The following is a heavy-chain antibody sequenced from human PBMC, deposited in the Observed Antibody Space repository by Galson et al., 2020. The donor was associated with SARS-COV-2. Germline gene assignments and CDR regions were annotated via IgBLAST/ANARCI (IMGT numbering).Heavy chain of an antibody. Sequence: SETLSLTCAVYGGSFSGYYWSWIRQPPGKGLEWIGEINHGGSTSYNPSLKSRVTISVDTSKNQFSLKLTSVTAADTAVYYCARGSGGYFASGSYYRWFDPWGQGTLVTVSS. D-gene: IGHD3-10*01. J-gene: IGHJ5*02. CDR3: ARGSGGYFASGSYYRWFDP. CDR1: GGSFSGYY. CDR2: INHGGST. V-gene: IGHV4-34*01.